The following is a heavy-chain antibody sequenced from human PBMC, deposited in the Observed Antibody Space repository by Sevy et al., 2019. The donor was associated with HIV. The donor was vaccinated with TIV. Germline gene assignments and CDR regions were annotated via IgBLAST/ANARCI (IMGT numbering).Heavy chain of an antibody. J-gene: IGHJ4*02. V-gene: IGHV3-66*01. CDR1: GFTVNSNY. CDR2: IHSDDTT. D-gene: IGHD5-18*01. Sequence: GGSLRLSCAASGFTVNSNYMTWVRQAPGKGLEGDSVIHSDDTTYHADSVKDRFTISRDNVKNTLYLHMSSLRAEDTAVYYCARGKSGYGYALNYWGQGTLVTVSS. CDR3: ARGKSGYGYALNY.